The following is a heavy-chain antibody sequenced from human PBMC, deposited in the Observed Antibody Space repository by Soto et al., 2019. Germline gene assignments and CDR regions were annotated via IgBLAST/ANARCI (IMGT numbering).Heavy chain of an antibody. D-gene: IGHD1-20*01. CDR2: IRASDGST. V-gene: IGHV3-23*01. J-gene: IGHJ5*02. CDR1: GFTFSSSS. CDR3: AKLVSS. Sequence: EVQLLESGGGLVQPGGSLRLSCAASGFTFSSSSMSWVRQAPGKGLEWVSSIRASDGSTYYADSVKGRFTISRDTSKDTLYLQLSSLRAEDTAVYYCAKLVSSWGQGTLVTVSS.